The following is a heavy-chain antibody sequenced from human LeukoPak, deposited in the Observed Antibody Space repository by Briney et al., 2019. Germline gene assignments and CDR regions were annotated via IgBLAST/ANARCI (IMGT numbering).Heavy chain of an antibody. Sequence: GGSLRLSCAASGFTFSSYGMHWVRQAPGKGLEWVAVIWYDGSNKYYADSVKGRFTISRDNSKNTLYLQMNSLRAEDTAVYYCARDYVEMATINPEPLLIWGQGTLVTVSS. CDR2: IWYDGSNK. CDR1: GFTFSSYG. D-gene: IGHD5-24*01. CDR3: ARDYVEMATINPEPLLI. J-gene: IGHJ4*02. V-gene: IGHV3-33*01.